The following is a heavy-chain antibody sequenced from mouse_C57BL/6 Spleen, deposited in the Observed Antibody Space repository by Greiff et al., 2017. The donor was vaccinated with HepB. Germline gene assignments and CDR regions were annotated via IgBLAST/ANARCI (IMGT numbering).Heavy chain of an antibody. V-gene: IGHV1-74*01. D-gene: IGHD2-4*01. Sequence: QVQLQQPGAELVKPGASVKVSCKASGYTFTSYWMHWVKQRPGQGLEWIGRIHPSDSDTNYNQKFKGKATLTVDKSSSTAYMQRSSLTSEDSAVYYCARGDYDYDDGLAYWGQGTLVTVSA. CDR2: IHPSDSDT. CDR3: ARGDYDYDDGLAY. CDR1: GYTFTSYW. J-gene: IGHJ3*01.